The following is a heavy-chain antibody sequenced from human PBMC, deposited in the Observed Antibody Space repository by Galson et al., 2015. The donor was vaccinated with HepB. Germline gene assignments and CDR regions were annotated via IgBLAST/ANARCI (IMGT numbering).Heavy chain of an antibody. D-gene: IGHD6-6*01. CDR1: GYSFTTYW. J-gene: IGHJ4*02. CDR3: ASIAARPTDY. Sequence: QSGAEVKKPGESLRISCKGSGYSFTTYWISWVRQMPGKGLEWMGRIDPSDSYTNYRQSFQGHVTISADKSISTAYLQWSSLKASDTAMYYCASIAARPTDYWGQGTLVTVSS. V-gene: IGHV5-10-1*01. CDR2: IDPSDSYT.